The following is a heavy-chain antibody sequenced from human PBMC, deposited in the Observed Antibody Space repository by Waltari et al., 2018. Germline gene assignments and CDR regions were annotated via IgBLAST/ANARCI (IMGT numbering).Heavy chain of an antibody. CDR3: ARDRGSYGKQIDWFDP. V-gene: IGHV4-59*01. CDR2: IYYSGST. J-gene: IGHJ5*02. D-gene: IGHD5-18*01. CDR1: GGSISSYY. Sequence: QVQLQESGPGLVKPSETLSLTCTASGGSISSYYWSWIRQPPGKGLEWIGYIYYSGSTNYNPSLKSRVTISVDTSKNQFSLKLSSVTAADTAVYYCARDRGSYGKQIDWFDPWGQGTLVTVSS.